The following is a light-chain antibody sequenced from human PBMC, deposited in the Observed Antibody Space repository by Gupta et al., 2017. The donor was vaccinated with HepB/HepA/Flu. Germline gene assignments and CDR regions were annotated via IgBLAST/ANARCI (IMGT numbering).Light chain of an antibody. CDR2: LAS. Sequence: DIVITLSRLSLPVTPGEPASISCRSSQILRHSNGYNYLDCYLQTRGQAPQLLLYLASKRAYGLPHRFSGSSSGADITLKISRGDADDVVVYCCKQDLQTRWAFGQGTKVEIK. V-gene: IGKV2-28*01. CDR3: KQDLQTRWA. J-gene: IGKJ1*01. CDR1: QILRHSNGYNY.